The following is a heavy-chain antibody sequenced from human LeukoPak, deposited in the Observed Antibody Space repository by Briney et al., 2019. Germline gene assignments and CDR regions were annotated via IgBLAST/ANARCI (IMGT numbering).Heavy chain of an antibody. Sequence: PGGSLRLSCAASGFSFEDYAMHWVRHAPGKGLEWVSGITWNSDRMGYADSVRGRFTISRDNAEKSLYLQMNSLTVEDMALYYCVKAGFSGYVNDPFDIWGQGTMVTVSS. CDR2: ITWNSDRM. CDR3: VKAGFSGYVNDPFDI. CDR1: GFSFEDYA. J-gene: IGHJ3*02. V-gene: IGHV3-9*03. D-gene: IGHD3-22*01.